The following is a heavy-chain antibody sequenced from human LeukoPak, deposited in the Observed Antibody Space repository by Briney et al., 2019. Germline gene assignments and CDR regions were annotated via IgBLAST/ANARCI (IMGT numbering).Heavy chain of an antibody. D-gene: IGHD5/OR15-5a*01. CDR2: IYSGGNT. V-gene: IGHV3-53*01. CDR3: ARGDSSVYYYFDY. CDR1: GFTVSSNY. J-gene: IGHJ4*02. Sequence: GGSLRLSCAASGFTVSSNYMSWVRQAPGKGLELVSVIYSGGNTYYADSVKGRFTISRDNSKNTLYLQMNSLRAEDTAVYYCARGDSSVYYYFDYWGQGTLVTVSS.